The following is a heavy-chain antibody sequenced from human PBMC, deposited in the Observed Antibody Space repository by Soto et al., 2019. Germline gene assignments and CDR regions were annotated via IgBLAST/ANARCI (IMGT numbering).Heavy chain of an antibody. CDR1: GFTFSSYA. D-gene: IGHD2-2*01. V-gene: IGHV3-23*01. CDR2: ISGSGGST. J-gene: IGHJ4*02. CDR3: AKVWGVVPAATLYYFDY. Sequence: GGSLRLSCAASGFTFSSYAMSWVRQAPGKGLEWVSAISGSGGSTYYADSVKGRFTISRDNSKNTLYLQMNSLRAEDTAVYYCAKVWGVVPAATLYYFDYWGQGTLVTVSS.